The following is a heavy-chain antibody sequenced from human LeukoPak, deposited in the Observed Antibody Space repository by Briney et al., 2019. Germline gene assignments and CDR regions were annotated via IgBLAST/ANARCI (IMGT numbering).Heavy chain of an antibody. J-gene: IGHJ6*02. CDR3: ARTIVGATYGMDV. CDR2: IYYSGST. V-gene: IGHV4-59*01. Sequence: SETLSLTCTVSGGSISSYYWSWIRQPPGKGLEWIGYIYYSGSTNYNPSLKSRVTISVDTSKNQFSLKLSPVTAADTAVYYCARTIVGATYGMDVWGQGTTVTVSS. CDR1: GGSISSYY. D-gene: IGHD1-26*01.